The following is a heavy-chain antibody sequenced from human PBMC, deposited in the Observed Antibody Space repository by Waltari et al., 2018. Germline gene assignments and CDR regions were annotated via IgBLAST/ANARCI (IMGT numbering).Heavy chain of an antibody. J-gene: IGHJ4*02. CDR1: GYTFTGYY. V-gene: IGHV1-2*02. CDR3: ARRRDGYNYVLNY. Sequence: QVQLVQSGAEGKKPGASVKVSCKASGYTFTGYYMHWARQAPGQGLEWMGWVSPNSVGTNYAKKCQGRVTMTRDTSSSSAYMELSRQGSDDTAVYYCARRRDGYNYVLNYWGQGTLVTVSS. D-gene: IGHD5-12*01. CDR2: VSPNSVGT.